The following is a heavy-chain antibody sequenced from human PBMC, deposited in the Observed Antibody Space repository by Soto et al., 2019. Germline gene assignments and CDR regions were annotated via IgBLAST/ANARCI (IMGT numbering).Heavy chain of an antibody. D-gene: IGHD3-16*01. V-gene: IGHV3-30*03. CDR3: ARPRLPYYYYYGMDV. J-gene: IGHJ6*02. CDR2: ISDDGTNR. Sequence: QVQLVESGGGVVQPGRSLRLSCAASGFIFSSYGMYWVRQAPGKGLEWVAVISDDGTNRYYADSVKGRFTISRDSSKNTLYLHMDSLRVEDTAVYYCARPRLPYYYYYGMDVWGQGTTVTVSS. CDR1: GFIFSSYG.